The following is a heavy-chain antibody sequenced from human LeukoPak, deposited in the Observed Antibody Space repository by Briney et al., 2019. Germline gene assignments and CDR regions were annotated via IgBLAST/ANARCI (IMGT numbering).Heavy chain of an antibody. D-gene: IGHD3-3*01. CDR3: ARDSAYLEWLADY. J-gene: IGHJ4*02. CDR1: GFTFSSYA. Sequence: PGRSLRLSCAASGFTFSSYATHWVRQAPGKGLEWVAVISYDGSNKYYADSVKGRFTISRDNSKNTLYLQMNSLRAEDTAVYYCARDSAYLEWLADYWGQGTLVTVSS. V-gene: IGHV3-30-3*01. CDR2: ISYDGSNK.